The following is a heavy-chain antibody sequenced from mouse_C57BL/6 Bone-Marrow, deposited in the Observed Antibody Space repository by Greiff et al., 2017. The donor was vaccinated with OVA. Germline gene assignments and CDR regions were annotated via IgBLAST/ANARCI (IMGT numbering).Heavy chain of an antibody. CDR3: ARWWLLRAY. V-gene: IGHV1-19*01. J-gene: IGHJ3*01. CDR1: GYTFTDYY. CDR2: INPYNGGT. Sequence: EVQLQESGPVLVKPGASVKMSCKASGYTFTDYYMNWVKQSHGKSLEWIGVINPYNGGTSYNQKFKGKATLTVDKSSSTAYMELNSLTSEDSAVYYCARWWLLRAYWGQGTLVTVSA. D-gene: IGHD2-3*01.